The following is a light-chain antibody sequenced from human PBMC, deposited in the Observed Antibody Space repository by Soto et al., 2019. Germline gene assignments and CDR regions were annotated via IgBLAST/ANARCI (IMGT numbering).Light chain of an antibody. Sequence: EIVLTQSPGTLSLSPGERATLSCRASQSVSSSYIAWYQQKPGQAPRLLIYGASSRATGIPDRFSGSGSGTVFTLTVSRLEPEDFAVYFCQQYGSSPGTFGQGTKVEIK. J-gene: IGKJ1*01. V-gene: IGKV3-20*01. CDR2: GAS. CDR1: QSVSSSY. CDR3: QQYGSSPGT.